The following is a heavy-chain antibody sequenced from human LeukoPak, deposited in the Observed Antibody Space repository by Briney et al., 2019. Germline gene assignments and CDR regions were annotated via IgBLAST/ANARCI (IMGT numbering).Heavy chain of an antibody. Sequence: TGGSLRLSCAASGFTLSSYSMNWVRQAPGKGLEWVSSISSTSSYIYYADSVKGRFTISRDNSKNTLYLQMNSLRVEDTAVYYCAKDTLPADYYDSSGSDYWGQGTLVTVSS. V-gene: IGHV3-21*01. CDR1: GFTLSSYS. CDR3: AKDTLPADYYDSSGSDY. CDR2: ISSTSSYI. J-gene: IGHJ4*02. D-gene: IGHD3-22*01.